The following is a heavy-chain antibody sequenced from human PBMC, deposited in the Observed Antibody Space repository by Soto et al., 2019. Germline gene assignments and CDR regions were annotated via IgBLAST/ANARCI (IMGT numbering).Heavy chain of an antibody. CDR3: ARDWLVEQLGDNWFDP. J-gene: IGHJ5*02. CDR1: GFTFSSYG. CDR2: IWYDGSNK. V-gene: IGHV3-33*01. Sequence: GGSLRLSCAASGFTFSSYGMHWVRQAPGKGLEWVAVIWYDGSNKYYADSVKGRFTISRDNSKNTLYLQMNSLRAEDTAVYYCARDWLVEQLGDNWFDPWGQGTLVTVSS. D-gene: IGHD6-6*01.